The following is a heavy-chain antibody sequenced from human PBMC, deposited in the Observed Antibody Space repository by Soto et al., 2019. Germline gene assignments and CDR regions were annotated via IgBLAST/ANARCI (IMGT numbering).Heavy chain of an antibody. CDR3: ARGSYSSGLNFDI. Sequence: SETLSLTCTVSGGPVGSYYWTWIRQPPGKGLEWIGYIYSSGSTNYNPSLKSRVTISVDTSKNQFSLKLSSVTAADTAVYSCARGSYSSGLNFDIWGQGTMVTVS. CDR2: IYSSGST. CDR1: GGPVGSYY. D-gene: IGHD6-19*01. V-gene: IGHV4-59*08. J-gene: IGHJ3*02.